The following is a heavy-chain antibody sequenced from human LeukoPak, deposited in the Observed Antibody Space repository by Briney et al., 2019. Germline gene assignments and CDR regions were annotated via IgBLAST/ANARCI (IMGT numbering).Heavy chain of an antibody. CDR3: AVVPAAIRAVDY. J-gene: IGHJ4*02. D-gene: IGHD2-2*02. V-gene: IGHV4-38-2*02. Sequence: SETLSLTCSVPGYSINSYYWGWIRQPPGKGLQWIGTIYQSGSTNYNPSLKSRVTISVDTSKNQFSLKLSSVTAADTAVYYCAVVPAAIRAVDYWGQGTLVTVSS. CDR2: IYQSGST. CDR1: GYSINSYY.